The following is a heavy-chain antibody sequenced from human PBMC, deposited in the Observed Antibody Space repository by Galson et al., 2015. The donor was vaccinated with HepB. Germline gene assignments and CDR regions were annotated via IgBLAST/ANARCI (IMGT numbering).Heavy chain of an antibody. D-gene: IGHD3-9*01. CDR1: GFIFDDFA. J-gene: IGHJ1*01. CDR2: ISWNSGTI. V-gene: IGHV3-9*01. CDR3: AKAAGRGYFDWLSHV. Sequence: SLRLSCAASGFIFDDFAMLWVRQAPGKGLEWVSGISWNSGTIAYADSVKGRFTISRDNTKNSFFPQMNSLRVEDTALYYCAKAAGRGYFDWLSHVWGQGTLVTVSS.